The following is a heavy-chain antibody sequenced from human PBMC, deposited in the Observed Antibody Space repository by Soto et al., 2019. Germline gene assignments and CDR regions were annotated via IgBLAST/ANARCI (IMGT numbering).Heavy chain of an antibody. CDR2: ISHSGFI. CDR1: GYSISSDYY. Sequence: SETLSLTCDVSGYSISSDYYWGLIRQPPGKGLEWIGSISHSGFIYYNPSLKSRVTISIDTPKNQFSLKLSSVTAADTAVYYCARDPPGYCTTTSCPTWFDPWGQGTLVTVSS. D-gene: IGHD2-2*01. J-gene: IGHJ5*02. CDR3: ARDPPGYCTTTSCPTWFDP. V-gene: IGHV4-38-2*02.